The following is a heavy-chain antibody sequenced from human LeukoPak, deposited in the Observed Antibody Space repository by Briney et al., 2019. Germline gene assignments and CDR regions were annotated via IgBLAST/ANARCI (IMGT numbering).Heavy chain of an antibody. J-gene: IGHJ4*02. D-gene: IGHD4-23*01. CDR2: ISGSGGST. CDR3: AKTDWGLSGGNEFDY. CDR1: GFTFSSYA. Sequence: SGGSLRLSCAASGFTFSSYAMSWVRQAPGKGLEWVSAISGSGGSTYYVDSVKGRFTISRDNSKNTLYLQMNSLRAEDTAVYYCAKTDWGLSGGNEFDYWGQGTLVTVSS. V-gene: IGHV3-23*01.